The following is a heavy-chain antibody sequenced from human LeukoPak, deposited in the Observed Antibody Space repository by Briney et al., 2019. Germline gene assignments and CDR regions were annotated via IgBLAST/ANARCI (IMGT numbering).Heavy chain of an antibody. CDR2: ISYDGSNK. CDR3: AKDYDY. V-gene: IGHV3-30*18. CDR1: GFTFSSYG. J-gene: IGHJ4*02. Sequence: GGSLRLSCAASGFTFSSYGMHWVRQAPGKGLEWVAVISYDGSNKYYADSVKGRFTISRDNSKNTLYLQMNSLRAEDTAVYYCAKDYDYFGQASLGTVS.